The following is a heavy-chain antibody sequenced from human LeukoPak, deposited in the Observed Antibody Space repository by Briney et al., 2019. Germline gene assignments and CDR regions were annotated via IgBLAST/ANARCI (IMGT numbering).Heavy chain of an antibody. CDR3: ARDALAGGDWSNMGDY. D-gene: IGHD3-16*01. Sequence: GGSLRLSCAASGFTFSTYDMNWVRQAPGKGLEWLSYISSRGGTIYYADSVKGRFTISRDNAKNSLYLQMNSLRAEDTAVYYCARDALAGGDWSNMGDYWGQGTLDTVSS. CDR1: GFTFSTYD. V-gene: IGHV3-48*03. J-gene: IGHJ4*02. CDR2: ISSRGGTI.